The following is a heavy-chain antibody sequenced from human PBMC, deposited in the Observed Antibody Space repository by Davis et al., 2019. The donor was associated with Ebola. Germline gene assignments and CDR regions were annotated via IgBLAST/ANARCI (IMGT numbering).Heavy chain of an antibody. J-gene: IGHJ2*01. V-gene: IGHV3-53*01. Sequence: GESLKISCAASGFTVSSNYISWVRQAPGKGLEWVSVIYSGGSTYYADSVKGRFTISRDNSKNTLYLQMNSLRAEDTAVYYCARDRSGSGHFDLWGRGTLVTVSS. CDR2: IYSGGST. CDR3: ARDRSGSGHFDL. D-gene: IGHD2-15*01. CDR1: GFTVSSNY.